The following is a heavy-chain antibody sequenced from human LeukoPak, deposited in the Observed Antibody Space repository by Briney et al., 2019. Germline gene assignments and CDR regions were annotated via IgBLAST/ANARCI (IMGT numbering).Heavy chain of an antibody. CDR1: GFTFSSYS. D-gene: IGHD1-7*01. V-gene: IGHV3-21*01. J-gene: IGHJ4*02. CDR2: ISSSSSYI. Sequence: PGGSLRLSCVASGFTFSSYSMNWVRQAPGKGLEWVSSISSSSSYIYYSDSVKGRFTISRDHAKNSLYLQMNSLRADDTAVYYCARGPGELELVYFDYWGQGTLVTVSS. CDR3: ARGPGELELVYFDY.